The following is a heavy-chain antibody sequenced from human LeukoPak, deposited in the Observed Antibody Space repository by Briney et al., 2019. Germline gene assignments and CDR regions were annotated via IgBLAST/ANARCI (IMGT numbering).Heavy chain of an antibody. CDR3: ARGGVTGTTNWFDP. CDR1: GGSITSGAYY. CDR2: IKTSGTT. V-gene: IGHV4-61*09. D-gene: IGHD1-7*01. Sequence: KPSETLSLTCTVSGGSITSGAYYWTWIRQPAGKALEWVGYIKTSGTTDYNPSLKSRVAISVDTPKNQFSLKMSSVTAADTAVYYCARGGVTGTTNWFDPWGQGILVTVSS. J-gene: IGHJ5*02.